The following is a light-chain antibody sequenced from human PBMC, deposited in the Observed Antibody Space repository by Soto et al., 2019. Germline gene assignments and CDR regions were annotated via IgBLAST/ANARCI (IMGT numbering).Light chain of an antibody. Sequence: EIVMTQSPATLSVSPGERATLSCRASQSVSSNLAWYQQKPGQAPRLLIYGASTRATGIPARFSGSGSGTEFTLTISSLHSEDFAVYYCQQYNNWPLFCQGTKLEIK. CDR2: GAS. J-gene: IGKJ2*01. CDR1: QSVSSN. V-gene: IGKV3-15*01. CDR3: QQYNNWPL.